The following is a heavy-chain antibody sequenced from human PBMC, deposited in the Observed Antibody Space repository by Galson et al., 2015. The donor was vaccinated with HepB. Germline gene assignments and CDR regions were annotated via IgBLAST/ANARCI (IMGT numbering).Heavy chain of an antibody. V-gene: IGHV3-30*18. D-gene: IGHD3-9*01. CDR1: GFTFSSYG. Sequence: SLRLSCAASGFTFSSYGMHWVRQAPGKGLEWVAVISYDGSNKYYADSVKGRFTISRDNSRNTLYLQMNSLRAEDTAVYYCAKGGAIDILTGYYYYFDYWGQGTLVTVSS. CDR2: ISYDGSNK. J-gene: IGHJ4*02. CDR3: AKGGAIDILTGYYYYFDY.